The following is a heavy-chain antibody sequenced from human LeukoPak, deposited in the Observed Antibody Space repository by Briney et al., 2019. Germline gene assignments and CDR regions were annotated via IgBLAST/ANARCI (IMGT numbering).Heavy chain of an antibody. CDR3: ASPQSVVPAAMQAFDI. CDR1: GFTFSSYS. J-gene: IGHJ3*02. CDR2: ISSSSSTI. V-gene: IGHV3-48*04. D-gene: IGHD2-2*01. Sequence: GGSLRLFCAASGFTFSSYSMNWVRQAPGKGLEWVSYISSSSSTIYYADSVKGRFTISRDNAKNSLYLQMNSLRAEDTAVYYCASPQSVVPAAMQAFDIWGQGTMVTVSS.